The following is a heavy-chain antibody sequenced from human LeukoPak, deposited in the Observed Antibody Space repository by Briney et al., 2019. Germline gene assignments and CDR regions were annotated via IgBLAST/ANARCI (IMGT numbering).Heavy chain of an antibody. CDR2: IYYSGGT. Sequence: PSETLSLTCTVSGGSISNYYWSWIRQPPGKGLRWIVYIYYSGGTNYNPSLKSRVTISIDTSKNQFSLKLSSVTAADTAVYYCARFYDSGYFALWGRGTLVTVSS. J-gene: IGHJ2*01. V-gene: IGHV4-59*08. CDR3: ARFYDSGYFAL. CDR1: GGSISNYY. D-gene: IGHD3-22*01.